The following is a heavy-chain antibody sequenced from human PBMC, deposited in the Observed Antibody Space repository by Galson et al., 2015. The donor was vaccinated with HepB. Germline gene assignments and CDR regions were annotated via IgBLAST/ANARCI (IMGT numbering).Heavy chain of an antibody. CDR3: ARRYVMMAFGGPIVSDYGMDV. D-gene: IGHD3-16*02. Sequence: SLRLSCAASGFTVSTNYMNWVRQAPGEGLEWVSIIYSSGSTYYADSVRGRFTISRDKSENTVHLQMNSLRPDDTGVYYCARRYVMMAFGGPIVSDYGMDVWGQGTTATVSS. CDR2: IYSSGST. CDR1: GFTVSTNY. V-gene: IGHV3-66*02. J-gene: IGHJ6*02.